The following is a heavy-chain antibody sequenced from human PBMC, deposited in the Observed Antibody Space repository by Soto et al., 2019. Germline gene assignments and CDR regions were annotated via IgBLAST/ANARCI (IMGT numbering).Heavy chain of an antibody. CDR3: ARDILTGQSGY. Sequence: SVEVSCKASGGTFSSYTISWVRQAPGQGLEWMGRIIPILGIANYAQKFQGRVTITADKSTSTAYMELSSLRSEDTAVYYCARDILTGQSGYWGQGTLVTVSS. J-gene: IGHJ4*02. CDR2: IIPILGIA. V-gene: IGHV1-69*04. D-gene: IGHD3-9*01. CDR1: GGTFSSYT.